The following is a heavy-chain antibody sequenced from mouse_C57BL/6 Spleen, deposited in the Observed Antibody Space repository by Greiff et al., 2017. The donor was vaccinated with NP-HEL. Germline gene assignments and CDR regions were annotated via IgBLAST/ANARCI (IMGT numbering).Heavy chain of an antibody. V-gene: IGHV5-12*01. J-gene: IGHJ1*03. D-gene: IGHD2-12*01. CDR3: ARVYDDGYFDV. CDR1: GFTFSDYY. CDR2: ISSGGGST. Sequence: EVMLVESGGGLVQPGGSLKLSCAASGFTFSDYYMYWVRQTPEKRLEWVAYISSGGGSTYYPDTVKGRFTISRDNAKNTLYLQMSRLKSEDTAMYYCARVYDDGYFDVWGTGTTVTVSS.